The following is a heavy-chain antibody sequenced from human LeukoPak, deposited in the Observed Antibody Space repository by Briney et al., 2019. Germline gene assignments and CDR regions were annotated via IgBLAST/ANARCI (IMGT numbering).Heavy chain of an antibody. CDR3: ARGSGYDFWSGYFDAFDI. Sequence: ASVKVSCKASGYTFTSYDINWARQATGQGLEWMGWMNPNSGNTGYAQKFQGRVTMTRNTSISTAYMELSSLRSEDTAVYYCARGSGYDFWSGYFDAFDIWGQGTMVTVSS. V-gene: IGHV1-8*01. CDR2: MNPNSGNT. J-gene: IGHJ3*02. CDR1: GYTFTSYD. D-gene: IGHD3-3*01.